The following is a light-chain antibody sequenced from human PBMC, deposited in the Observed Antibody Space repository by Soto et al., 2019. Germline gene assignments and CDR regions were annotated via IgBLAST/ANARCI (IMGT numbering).Light chain of an antibody. J-gene: IGLJ2*01. V-gene: IGLV2-14*03. Sequence: QSALTQPASVSASPGQSITISCTGTSSDIGGYIYVSWYQHHPGKAPRLMIYDVSSRPSGVSNRFSGSKSGNTASLTISGLQAEEEAQYYCSSYSSANTVIFGGGTKLTVL. CDR1: SSDIGGYIY. CDR2: DVS. CDR3: SSYSSANTVI.